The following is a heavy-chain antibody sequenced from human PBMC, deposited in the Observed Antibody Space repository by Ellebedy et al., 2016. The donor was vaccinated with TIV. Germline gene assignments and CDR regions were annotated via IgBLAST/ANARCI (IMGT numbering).Heavy chain of an antibody. CDR3: ARAAGRDDYSFPFDF. Sequence: AASVKVSCKASGYTFTTFGISWARQAPGQGLDWMGWISGYNGHTDYAQKYQGRVTITTDTSTSTSYMDLRSLTSDDTAVYYCARAAGRDDYSFPFDFWGQGTLVTVSS. CDR2: ISGYNGHT. V-gene: IGHV1-18*04. D-gene: IGHD5-24*01. CDR1: GYTFTTFG. J-gene: IGHJ4*02.